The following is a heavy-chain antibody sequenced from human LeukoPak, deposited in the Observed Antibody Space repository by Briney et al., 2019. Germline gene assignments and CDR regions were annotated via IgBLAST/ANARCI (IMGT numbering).Heavy chain of an antibody. J-gene: IGHJ4*02. CDR1: GYTFTSYG. D-gene: IGHD1-26*01. CDR3: ARGLGGGSYYQFDY. CDR2: ISAYNGNT. Sequence: ASVKVSFKASGYTFTSYGISWVRQAPGQGLEWMGWISAYNGNTNYAQKLQGRVTMTTGTSTSTAYMELRSLRSGDTAVYYCARGLGGGSYYQFDYWGQGTLVTVSS. V-gene: IGHV1-18*01.